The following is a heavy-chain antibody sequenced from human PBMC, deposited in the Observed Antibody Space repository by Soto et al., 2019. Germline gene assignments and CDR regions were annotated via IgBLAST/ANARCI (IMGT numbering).Heavy chain of an antibody. CDR3: ATGGSDYDILTGIPLGGY. Sequence: ASVKVSCKVSGYTLTELSMHWVRQAPGKGLEWMGGFDPEDGETIYAQKFQGRVTMTEDTSTDTAYMELSSLRSEDTAVYYCATGGSDYDILTGIPLGGYWGRGTLVTVSS. J-gene: IGHJ4*02. CDR2: FDPEDGET. CDR1: GYTLTELS. D-gene: IGHD3-9*01. V-gene: IGHV1-24*01.